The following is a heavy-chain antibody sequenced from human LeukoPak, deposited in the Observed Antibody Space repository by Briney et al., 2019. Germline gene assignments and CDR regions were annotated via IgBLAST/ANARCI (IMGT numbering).Heavy chain of an antibody. Sequence: SETLSLTCTVSGGSISSSSYYWGWIRQPPGKGLEWIGSIYYSGGTYYNPSLKSRVTISVDTSKNQFSLKLSSVTAADTAVYYCVSALGSTSPDYFDYWGQGTLVTVSS. CDR2: IYYSGGT. CDR3: VSALGSTSPDYFDY. J-gene: IGHJ4*02. CDR1: GGSISSSSYY. V-gene: IGHV4-39*07. D-gene: IGHD2-2*01.